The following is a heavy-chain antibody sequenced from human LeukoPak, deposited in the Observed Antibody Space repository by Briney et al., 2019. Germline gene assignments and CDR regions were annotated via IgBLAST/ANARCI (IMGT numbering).Heavy chain of an antibody. Sequence: SETLSLTCTVSGGSISSYYWSWIRQPPGKGLEWIGYIYYSGSTNYNPSLKSRVTISEDTSKNQFSLKLRSVTAADTAVYYCARVTDWNDLDYWGPGTLVTVSS. CDR1: GGSISSYY. CDR3: ARVTDWNDLDY. V-gene: IGHV4-59*01. J-gene: IGHJ4*02. D-gene: IGHD1-1*01. CDR2: IYYSGST.